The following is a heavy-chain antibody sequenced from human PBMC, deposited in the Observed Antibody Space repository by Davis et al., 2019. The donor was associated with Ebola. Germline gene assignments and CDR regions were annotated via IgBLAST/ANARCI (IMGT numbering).Heavy chain of an antibody. CDR1: GFTFSSYA. CDR3: ARLALVRDFWSGYYQFDY. D-gene: IGHD3-3*01. V-gene: IGHV3-30-3*01. J-gene: IGHJ4*02. CDR2: ISYDGSNK. Sequence: PGGSLRLSCAASGFTFSSYAMHWVRQAPGKGLEWVAVISYDGSNKYYADSVKGRFTISRDNSKNTLYLQMNSLRAEDTAVYYCARLALVRDFWSGYYQFDYWGQGTLVTVSS.